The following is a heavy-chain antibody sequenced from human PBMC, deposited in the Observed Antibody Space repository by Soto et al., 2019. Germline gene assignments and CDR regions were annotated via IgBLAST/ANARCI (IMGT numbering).Heavy chain of an antibody. J-gene: IGHJ5*02. D-gene: IGHD3-10*01. Sequence: ASVKVSCKASGYTFTSYAMHWVRQAPGQRLECMGWINAVNGNTKYSRKFQGRVTITRDTSASTAYMELSSLRSEDTAVYYCANAMVRGVDENWFDPWGQGTLVTVSS. CDR1: GYTFTSYA. V-gene: IGHV1-3*01. CDR3: ANAMVRGVDENWFDP. CDR2: INAVNGNT.